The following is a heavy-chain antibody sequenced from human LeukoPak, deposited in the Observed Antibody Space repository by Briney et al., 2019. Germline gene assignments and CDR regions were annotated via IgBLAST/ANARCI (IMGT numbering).Heavy chain of an antibody. Sequence: GASVKVSCKASGYTFTSYDINWVRQAPGQGLEWMGWINPNSGGTNYAQKFQGRVTMTRDTSISTAYMELSRLRSDDTAVYYCASYGSGKRRNFDYWGQGTLVTVSS. D-gene: IGHD3-10*01. CDR2: INPNSGGT. CDR1: GYTFTSYD. J-gene: IGHJ4*02. CDR3: ASYGSGKRRNFDY. V-gene: IGHV1-2*02.